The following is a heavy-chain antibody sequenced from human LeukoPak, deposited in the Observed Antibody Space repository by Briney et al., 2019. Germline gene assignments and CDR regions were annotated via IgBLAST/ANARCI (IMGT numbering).Heavy chain of an antibody. CDR2: IYYSGST. CDR3: ARDIMGEMATITRYFDL. V-gene: IGHV4-39*07. J-gene: IGHJ2*01. CDR1: GGSISSSSYY. Sequence: ESSETLSLTCTVSGGSISSSSYYWGWIRQPPGKGLEWIGSIYYSGSTYYNPSLKSRVTISVDTSKNQFSLKLSSVTAADTAVYYCARDIMGEMATITRYFDLWGRGTLVTVSS. D-gene: IGHD5-24*01.